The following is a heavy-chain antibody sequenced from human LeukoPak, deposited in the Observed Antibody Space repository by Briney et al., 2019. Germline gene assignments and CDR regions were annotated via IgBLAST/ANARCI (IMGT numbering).Heavy chain of an antibody. CDR1: GFTFSSHG. CDR2: IWYDGSKT. J-gene: IGHJ5*02. D-gene: IGHD3-10*01. V-gene: IGHV3-33*06. Sequence: PGRSLRLSCAASGFTFSSHGMQWVRQAPGKGLEWVALIWYDGSKTNYVDSVMGRFTISRDSSKNTLYLQMDNLRVEDTAVYFCAKDLSYGSLWFDPSGQGTLVTVSS. CDR3: AKDLSYGSLWFDP.